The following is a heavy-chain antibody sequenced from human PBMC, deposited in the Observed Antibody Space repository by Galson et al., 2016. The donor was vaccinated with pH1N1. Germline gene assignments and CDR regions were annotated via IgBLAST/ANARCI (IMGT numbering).Heavy chain of an antibody. Sequence: SLRLSCAASGFTFSSFGMHWVHQAPGKGLEWVAVISYDGRNEYYADSVKGRFALSRDNSKNTMYMQMNSLRPEDTAMYYCAKATEFCRGGSCYANWFDPWGQVTLVTGSS. CDR3: AKATEFCRGGSCYANWFDP. CDR1: GFTFSSFG. J-gene: IGHJ5*02. CDR2: ISYDGRNE. V-gene: IGHV3-30*18. D-gene: IGHD2-15*01.